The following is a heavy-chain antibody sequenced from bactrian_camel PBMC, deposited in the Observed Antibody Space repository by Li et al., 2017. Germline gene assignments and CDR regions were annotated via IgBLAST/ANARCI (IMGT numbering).Heavy chain of an antibody. CDR2: IHTERDDT. CDR3: AARCDCSGQYCPVGESNH. J-gene: IGHJ4*01. Sequence: HVQLVESGGGAVQAGGSLTLSCRASGYAAKTHCYAYFRRPPAKEREGIAAIHTERDDTWYADSVKGRFTASKDNAKNTLYLQMNSLEFEDTGVYSCAARCDCSGQYCPVGESNHWGQGTQVTVS. V-gene: IGHV3S1*01. D-gene: IGHD1*01. CDR1: GYAAKTHC.